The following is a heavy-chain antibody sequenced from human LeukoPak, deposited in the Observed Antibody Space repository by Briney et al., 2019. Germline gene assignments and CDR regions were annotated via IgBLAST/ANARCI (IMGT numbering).Heavy chain of an antibody. Sequence: ASVKVSCKASGYTFTGYYMHWVRQAPGQGLEWMGWINPNSGGTNYAQKLQGRVTMTTDTSTSTAYMELRSLRSDDTAVYYCARDGTYYHDTQGAFDIWGQGTMVTVSS. CDR1: GYTFTGYY. J-gene: IGHJ3*02. CDR2: INPNSGGT. V-gene: IGHV1-2*02. D-gene: IGHD3-22*01. CDR3: ARDGTYYHDTQGAFDI.